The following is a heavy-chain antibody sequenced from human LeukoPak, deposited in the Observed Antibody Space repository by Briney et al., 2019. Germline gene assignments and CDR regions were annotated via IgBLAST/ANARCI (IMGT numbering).Heavy chain of an antibody. CDR2: ISYDGSNK. CDR1: GFTFSSYA. CDR3: ARKGYGDYVWLYYMDV. V-gene: IGHV3-30*04. Sequence: PGGSLRLSCAASGFTFSSYAMHWVRQAPGKGLEWVAVISYDGSNKYYADSVKGRFTISRDNSKNTLYLQMNSLRAEDTAVYYCARKGYGDYVWLYYMDVWGKGTTVTVSS. J-gene: IGHJ6*03. D-gene: IGHD4-17*01.